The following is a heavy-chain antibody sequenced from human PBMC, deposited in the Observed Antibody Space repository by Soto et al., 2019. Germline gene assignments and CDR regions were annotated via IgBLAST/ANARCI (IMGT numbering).Heavy chain of an antibody. CDR3: ARDRGSYALDY. CDR1: GYTFTSYG. CDR2: ISANNGNT. Sequence: QVQLVQSGAEVKKPGASVKVSCKAFGYTFTSYGISWVRQAPGQGLEWMGWISANNGNTNYAQKLQGRVTMTTDTSTSTGYMELRSLRSDDTAVYYCARDRGSYALDYWGQGTLVTVSS. V-gene: IGHV1-18*01. D-gene: IGHD1-26*01. J-gene: IGHJ4*02.